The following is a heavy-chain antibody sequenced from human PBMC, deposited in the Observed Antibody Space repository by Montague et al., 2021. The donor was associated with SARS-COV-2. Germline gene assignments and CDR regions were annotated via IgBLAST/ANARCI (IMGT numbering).Heavy chain of an antibody. Sequence: SETLSLTCAVYGGSFGDDHWSWIRQPPGKGLEWIGDIKQSGSTNYNPSLKSRVTISVDTSKNQFSLKLTSVTAADTAVYFCARGHLSVSMIVVVFTSASYYCDYWGRGDQVTVSS. V-gene: IGHV4-34*01. CDR2: IKQSGST. CDR1: GGSFGDDH. CDR3: ARGHLSVSMIVVVFTSASYYCDY. D-gene: IGHD3-22*01. J-gene: IGHJ4*02.